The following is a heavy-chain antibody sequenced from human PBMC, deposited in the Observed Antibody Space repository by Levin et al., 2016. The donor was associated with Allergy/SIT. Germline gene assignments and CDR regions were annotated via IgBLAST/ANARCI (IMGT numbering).Heavy chain of an antibody. J-gene: IGHJ4*02. D-gene: IGHD4-23*01. CDR2: IYYTGST. V-gene: IGHV4-31*03. CDR3: ARDYGGDSPPYCFDY. Sequence: SETLSLTCTVSGGSISSGGYSWTWIRQHPEKGLEWIGYIYYTGSTYYNPSLKSRVTISVDTSKNQFSLKLTSVTAADTAVYYCARDYGGDSPPYCFDYWGQGTLVTVSS. CDR1: GGSISSGGYS.